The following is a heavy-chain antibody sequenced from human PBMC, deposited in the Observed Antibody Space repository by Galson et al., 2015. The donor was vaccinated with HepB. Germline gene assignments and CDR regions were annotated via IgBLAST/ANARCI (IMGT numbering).Heavy chain of an antibody. CDR1: GFTFSSYA. CDR2: ISYDGSNK. V-gene: IGHV3-30*04. Sequence: SLRLSCAASGFTFSSYAMHWVRQAPGKGLEWVAVISYDGSNKYYADSVKGRFTISRDNSKNTLYLQMNSLRAEDTAVYYCARSPETAASTFDYWGQGTLVTVSS. D-gene: IGHD6-13*01. CDR3: ARSPETAASTFDY. J-gene: IGHJ4*02.